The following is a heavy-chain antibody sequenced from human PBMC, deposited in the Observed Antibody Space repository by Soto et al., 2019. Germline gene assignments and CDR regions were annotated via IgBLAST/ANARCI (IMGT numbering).Heavy chain of an antibody. CDR1: GVSISSGGYY. Sequence: SETLSLTCTVSGVSISSGGYYWSWIRQHPGKGLEWIGYIYYSGSTYYNPSLKSRVTISVDTSKNQFSLKLSSVTAADTAVYYCARDPGSSWYGSWFDPWGQGTLVTVSS. J-gene: IGHJ5*02. CDR3: ARDPGSSWYGSWFDP. V-gene: IGHV4-31*03. D-gene: IGHD6-13*01. CDR2: IYYSGST.